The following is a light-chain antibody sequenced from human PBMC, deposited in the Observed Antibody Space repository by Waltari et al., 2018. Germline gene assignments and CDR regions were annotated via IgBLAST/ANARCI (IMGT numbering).Light chain of an antibody. CDR3: QVWDTNTRV. CDR1: NMGTKS. CDR2: RDT. V-gene: IGLV3-9*01. Sequence: SYELTQPLSVSVGLGQTAIITCGGPNMGTKSVSWYQQKPRQAPVVVIYRDTSRPSEVSERISGSNSGNTATLTIIRAQVADEADYYCQVWDTNTRVFGRGTEVTVL. J-gene: IGLJ3*02.